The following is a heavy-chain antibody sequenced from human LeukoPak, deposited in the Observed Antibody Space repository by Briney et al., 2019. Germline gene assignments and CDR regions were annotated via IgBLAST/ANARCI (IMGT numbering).Heavy chain of an antibody. D-gene: IGHD6-13*01. CDR2: ISYDGSNK. CDR3: ATCIAAAGTLDY. Sequence: GVPLRLSCAASGFTFSSYAMHRVRQAPGKGLEWVAVISYDGSNKYYADSVKGRFTISRDNSKNTLYLQMNSLRAEDTAVYYCATCIAAAGTLDYWGQGALVTVSS. J-gene: IGHJ4*02. V-gene: IGHV3-30*04. CDR1: GFTFSSYA.